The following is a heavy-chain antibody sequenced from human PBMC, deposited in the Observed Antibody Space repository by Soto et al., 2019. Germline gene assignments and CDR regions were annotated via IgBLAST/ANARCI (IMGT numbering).Heavy chain of an antibody. Sequence: ASVKVSCKASGYTFTSYGISWVRQAPGQGLEWMGWISAYNGNTNYAQKLQGRVTMTTDTSTSTAYMELRSLRSDDTAAYYCAREAERYCSGGSCYPANWFDPWGQGTLVTVSS. J-gene: IGHJ5*02. CDR2: ISAYNGNT. CDR3: AREAERYCSGGSCYPANWFDP. V-gene: IGHV1-18*01. CDR1: GYTFTSYG. D-gene: IGHD2-15*01.